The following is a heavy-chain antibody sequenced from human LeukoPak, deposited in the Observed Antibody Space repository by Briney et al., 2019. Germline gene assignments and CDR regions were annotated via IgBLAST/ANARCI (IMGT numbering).Heavy chain of an antibody. CDR2: ISKGDSNII. J-gene: IGHJ4*02. V-gene: IGHV3-11*01. D-gene: IGHD2/OR15-2a*01. CDR3: VGVDGFYGY. CDR1: GFTFSDYY. Sequence: PGGSLRLSCAASGFTFSDYYMSWIRQAPGKGLEWVSHISKGDSNIIYYADSVKGRFTISRDNAKNSVYLQMSSLTAADTAIYYCVGVDGFYGYWGQGTLVTVSS.